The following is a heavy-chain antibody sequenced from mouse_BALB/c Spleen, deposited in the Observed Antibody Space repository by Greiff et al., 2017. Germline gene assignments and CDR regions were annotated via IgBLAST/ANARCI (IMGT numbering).Heavy chain of an antibody. Sequence: EVKLVESGGGLVKPGGSLKLSCAASGFTFSSYAMSWVRHSPEKRLEWVAEISSGGSYTYYPDTVTGRFTISRDNAKNTLYLEMSSLRSEDTAMYYCARDYGSSYAMDYWGQGTSVTVSS. J-gene: IGHJ4*01. CDR2: ISSGGSYT. CDR1: GFTFSSYA. V-gene: IGHV5-9-4*01. CDR3: ARDYGSSYAMDY. D-gene: IGHD1-1*01.